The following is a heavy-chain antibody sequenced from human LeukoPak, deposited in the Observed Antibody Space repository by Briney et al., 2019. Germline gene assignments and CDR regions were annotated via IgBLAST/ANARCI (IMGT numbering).Heavy chain of an antibody. J-gene: IGHJ4*02. D-gene: IGHD3-10*01. Sequence: SETLSLTCAVYGGSFSGYYWSWIRQPPGKGLEWIGEINHSGSTNYNPSPKSRVTISVDTSKNQFSLKLSSVTAADTAVYYCARGRYYYGSGSSFDYWGQGTLVTVSS. CDR3: ARGRYYYGSGSSFDY. V-gene: IGHV4-34*01. CDR2: INHSGST. CDR1: GGSFSGYY.